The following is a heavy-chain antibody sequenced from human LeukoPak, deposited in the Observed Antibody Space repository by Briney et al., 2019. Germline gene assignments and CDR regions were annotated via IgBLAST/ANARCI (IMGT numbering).Heavy chain of an antibody. Sequence: SETLSLTCTVSGGSVRSGSYYWSWIRQPPGKGLEWIGYIYYSGSTNYNPSLKSRVTISVDTPKNQFSLKLSSVTAADTAMYYCARYYYDSRYYFDYWGQGTLVTVSS. CDR3: ARYYYDSRYYFDY. D-gene: IGHD3-22*01. J-gene: IGHJ4*02. CDR1: GGSVRSGSYY. CDR2: IYYSGST. V-gene: IGHV4-61*01.